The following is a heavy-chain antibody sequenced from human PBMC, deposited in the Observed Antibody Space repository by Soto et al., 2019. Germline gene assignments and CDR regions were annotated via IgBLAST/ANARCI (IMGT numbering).Heavy chain of an antibody. D-gene: IGHD6-13*01. J-gene: IGHJ5*02. Sequence: EVQLVESGGGLVKPGGSLRLSCAASGCTFRSFTMNWVRQAPGKGLEWVSTISSNSAYIYYTDALRGRFTISRDNAKNALHLQMNSLRAADTAVYYCTRDASRDSSARGWFDPWGPGTLVTVSS. CDR2: ISSNSAYI. CDR3: TRDASRDSSARGWFDP. CDR1: GCTFRSFT. V-gene: IGHV3-21*02.